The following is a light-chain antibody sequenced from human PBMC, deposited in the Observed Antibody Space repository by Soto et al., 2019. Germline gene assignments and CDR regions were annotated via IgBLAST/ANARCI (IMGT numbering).Light chain of an antibody. CDR3: QQYGSSPLT. Sequence: EIVLTQSPGTLSLSPGERATLSCRASQSVSSSYLAWYQQKPGQAPRLLIYGASSRATGIPDRFSGSGSGTDFTLTISRLEXEDFAVYYCQQYGSSPLTFGGGTKVDIK. CDR2: GAS. V-gene: IGKV3-20*01. CDR1: QSVSSSY. J-gene: IGKJ4*01.